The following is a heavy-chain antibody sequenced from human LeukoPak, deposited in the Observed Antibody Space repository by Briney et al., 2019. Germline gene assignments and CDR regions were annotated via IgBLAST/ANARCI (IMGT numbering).Heavy chain of an antibody. D-gene: IGHD6-19*01. Sequence: PGGSLRLSCAASGFTFSSYAMHWVRQAPGKGLEWVAVISYDGSNKYYADSVKGRFTISRDNSKNTLYLQMNSLRADDTAVYYCARWSSGWYGDYYYYMDVWGKGTTVTVSS. CDR3: ARWSSGWYGDYYYYMDV. J-gene: IGHJ6*03. V-gene: IGHV3-30*04. CDR2: ISYDGSNK. CDR1: GFTFSSYA.